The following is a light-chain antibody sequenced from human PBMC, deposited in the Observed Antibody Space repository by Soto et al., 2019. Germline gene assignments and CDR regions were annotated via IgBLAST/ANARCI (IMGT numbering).Light chain of an antibody. V-gene: IGKV4-1*01. J-gene: IGKJ1*01. CDR1: QSVLYSSNNKYY. Sequence: DIVMTQSPDSLAVSLGERATINCKSSQSVLYSSNNKYYLAWYQQKPGQPPKLLIYWASTRESGVPDRFSGSGSGTYFTLTISSLQAEDVAVYYCQQFYITPWTFGQGTKV. CDR2: WAS. CDR3: QQFYITPWT.